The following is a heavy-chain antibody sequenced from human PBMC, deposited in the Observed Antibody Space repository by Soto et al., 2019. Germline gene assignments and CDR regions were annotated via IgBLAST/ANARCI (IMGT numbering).Heavy chain of an antibody. Sequence: ASLKVSCKASGGTFSSYTISWVRQAPGQGLEWMGRIIPILGIANYAQKFQGRVTITADKSTSTAYMELSSLRSEDSAVYYCASMYSNYGYFDYWGQGTLVTVSS. D-gene: IGHD4-4*01. CDR2: IIPILGIA. V-gene: IGHV1-69*02. CDR3: ASMYSNYGYFDY. CDR1: GGTFSSYT. J-gene: IGHJ4*02.